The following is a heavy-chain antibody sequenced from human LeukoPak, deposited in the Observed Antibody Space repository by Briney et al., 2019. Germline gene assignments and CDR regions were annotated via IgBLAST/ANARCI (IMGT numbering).Heavy chain of an antibody. J-gene: IGHJ5*02. CDR1: GGSISSGGYY. V-gene: IGHV4-30-2*01. CDR2: IYHSGST. Sequence: SETLSLTCTVSGGSISSGGYYWSWIRQPPGKGLEWIGYIYHSGSTYYNPSLKSRVTISVDTSKNQFSLKLSSVTAADTAVYYCARHGVVGAGWPFDPWGQGTLVTVSS. CDR3: ARHGVVGAGWPFDP. D-gene: IGHD1-26*01.